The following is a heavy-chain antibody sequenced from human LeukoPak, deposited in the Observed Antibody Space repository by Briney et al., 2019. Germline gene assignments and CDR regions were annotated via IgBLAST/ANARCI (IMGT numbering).Heavy chain of an antibody. Sequence: SETLSLTCAVYGGSFSGYYWSWIRQPPGKGLEWIGEINHSGSTNYNPSLKSRVTISVDTSKNQFSLKLSSVTAADTAVYYCAREARGYSSGYPLPNYYYYYGMDVWGQGTTVTVSS. CDR3: AREARGYSSGYPLPNYYYYYGMDV. D-gene: IGHD3-22*01. J-gene: IGHJ6*02. V-gene: IGHV4-34*01. CDR2: INHSGST. CDR1: GGSFSGYY.